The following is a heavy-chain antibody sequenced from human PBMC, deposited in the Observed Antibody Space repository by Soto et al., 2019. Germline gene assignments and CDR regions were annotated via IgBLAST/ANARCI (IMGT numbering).Heavy chain of an antibody. CDR1: GGSFSGYY. Sequence: SETLSLTCAVYGGSFSGYYWSWIRQPPGKGLEWIGEINHSGSTNYNPSLKSRVTISVDTSKNQFSLKLSSVTAADTAVYYCARRRQSFRSHFDYWAQGSLVPVSS. CDR3: ARRRQSFRSHFDY. D-gene: IGHD3-10*01. V-gene: IGHV4-34*01. J-gene: IGHJ4*02. CDR2: INHSGST.